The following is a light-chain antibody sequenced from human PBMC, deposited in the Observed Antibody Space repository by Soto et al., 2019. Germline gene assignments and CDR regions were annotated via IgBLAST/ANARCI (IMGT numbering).Light chain of an antibody. CDR3: QQYGSSPRT. CDR2: GAG. Sequence: EIVLTQSPGTLSLSPGETATLSCRASQNVDSSYLAWYHHKPGQAPRLLIYGAGSRATGTPDRFSVRGSGTDFTLTISRLVPEDFAVYYCQQYGSSPRTFGQGTKVEIK. J-gene: IGKJ1*01. CDR1: QNVDSSY. V-gene: IGKV3-20*01.